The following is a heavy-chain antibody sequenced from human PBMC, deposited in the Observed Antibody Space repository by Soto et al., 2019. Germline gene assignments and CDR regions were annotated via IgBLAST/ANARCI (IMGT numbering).Heavy chain of an antibody. CDR2: IIPIFGTV. V-gene: IGHV1-69*12. Sequence: QVQLVQSGAEVKKPGSSVKVSCKASGGTFSSYAISWVRQAPGQGLEWMGGIIPIFGTVNYAQKFQGRVTIPADESTGTAYMELSSLRSEDTAVYYCARHDCISSSCYYYYYYGMDVWGQGTTVTVSS. D-gene: IGHD2-2*01. CDR1: GGTFSSYA. J-gene: IGHJ6*02. CDR3: ARHDCISSSCYYYYYYGMDV.